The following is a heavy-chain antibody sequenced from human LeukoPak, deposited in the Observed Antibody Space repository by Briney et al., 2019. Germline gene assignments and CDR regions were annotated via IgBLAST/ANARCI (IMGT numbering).Heavy chain of an antibody. Sequence: SSETLSLTCSVSGDSISIYYWSWIRQHPGKGLEWIGYIYYSGSTYYNPSLKSRVTISVDTSKNQFSLKLSSVTAADTAVYYCARGAPTGTYDYWGQGTLVTVSS. CDR2: IYYSGST. V-gene: IGHV4-59*06. CDR1: GDSISIYY. CDR3: ARGAPTGTYDY. D-gene: IGHD1-1*01. J-gene: IGHJ4*02.